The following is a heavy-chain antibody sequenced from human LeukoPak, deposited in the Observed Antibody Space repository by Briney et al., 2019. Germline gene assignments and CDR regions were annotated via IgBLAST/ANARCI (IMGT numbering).Heavy chain of an antibody. CDR1: VYTFTSYG. V-gene: IGHV1-18*01. J-gene: IGHJ3*02. Sequence: ASVKVSCKASVYTFTSYGISWVRQAPGQGLEWMGWISAYNGNTNYAQKLQGRVTMTTDTSTSTAYMELRSLKSDDTAVYYCALMVYADDAFDIWGQGTMVIVSS. D-gene: IGHD2-8*01. CDR3: ALMVYADDAFDI. CDR2: ISAYNGNT.